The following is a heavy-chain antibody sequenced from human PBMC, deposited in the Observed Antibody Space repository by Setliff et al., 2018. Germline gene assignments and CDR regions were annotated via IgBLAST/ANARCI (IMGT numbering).Heavy chain of an antibody. J-gene: IGHJ6*02. CDR1: GYTFTSYG. Sequence: ASVKVSCKASGYTFTSYGISWVRQAPGQGLEWMGWIGIDDDKTKYAQKFQGRVTMTEDTSTDTAYMELSSLRSEDTAVYYCATFLPRRPTMRYGMDVWGQGTTVTVSS. D-gene: IGHD1-1*01. CDR3: ATFLPRRPTMRYGMDV. V-gene: IGHV1-18*01. CDR2: IGIDDDKT.